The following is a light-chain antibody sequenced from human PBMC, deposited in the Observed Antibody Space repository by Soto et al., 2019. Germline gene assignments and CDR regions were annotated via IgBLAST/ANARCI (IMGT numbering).Light chain of an antibody. CDR3: SSYAGSSTFVA. CDR1: SSDVGTYNL. J-gene: IGLJ2*01. CDR2: EGT. V-gene: IGLV2-23*01. Sequence: QSALTQPASVSGSPGQSITISCTGTSSDVGTYNLVSWYQQHPGKAPKLMIYEGTKRPSGVSNRFSGSKSGNTASLTISGLQAEDEADYSCSSYAGSSTFVAFGGGTKLTVL.